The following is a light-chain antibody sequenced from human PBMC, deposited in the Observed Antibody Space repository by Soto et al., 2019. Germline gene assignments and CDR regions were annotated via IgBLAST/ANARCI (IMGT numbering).Light chain of an antibody. V-gene: IGLV1-44*01. CDR2: NNN. J-gene: IGLJ1*01. Sequence: QSVLTQPPSASVTPGQRVTISCSGSSSNIGSNTVNWYQQLPGTAPKLLIYNNNQRPSGVPDRFSGSKSGTSASLAISGLQSEDEDDYYCAAWDDSLNGLVFGTGTKLTVL. CDR1: SSNIGSNT. CDR3: AAWDDSLNGLV.